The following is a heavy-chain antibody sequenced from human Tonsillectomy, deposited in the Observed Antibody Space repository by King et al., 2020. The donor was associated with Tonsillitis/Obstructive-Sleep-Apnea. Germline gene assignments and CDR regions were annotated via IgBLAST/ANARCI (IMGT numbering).Heavy chain of an antibody. CDR3: ASGYCSGCDCYRYWYFDL. CDR2: ISSDGSTK. Sequence: VQLVESGGGVVQPGRSLRLSCADSEFTFSSYAMQWVRQAPGQGPEWGAVISSDGSTKYYAESVKGRFTISRDNSKNMLYLQMNSLSAEDTAVYYCASGYCSGCDCYRYWYFDLWGRGTLVTVSS. CDR1: EFTFSSYA. J-gene: IGHJ2*01. D-gene: IGHD2-15*01. V-gene: IGHV3-30*01.